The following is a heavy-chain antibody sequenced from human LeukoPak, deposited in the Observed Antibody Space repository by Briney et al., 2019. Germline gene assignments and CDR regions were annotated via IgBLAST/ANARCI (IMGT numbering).Heavy chain of an antibody. CDR1: GFTFSSYA. D-gene: IGHD2-15*01. CDR3: AKDPGGYCSGGSCYHRYFDY. Sequence: PGGSLRLSCAASGFTFSSYAMSWVRQAPGKGLEWVSAISGSGGSTYYADSVKGRFTISRDNSKNTLYPQMNSLRAEDTAVYYCAKDPGGYCSGGSCYHRYFDYWGQGTLVTVSS. CDR2: ISGSGGST. J-gene: IGHJ4*02. V-gene: IGHV3-23*01.